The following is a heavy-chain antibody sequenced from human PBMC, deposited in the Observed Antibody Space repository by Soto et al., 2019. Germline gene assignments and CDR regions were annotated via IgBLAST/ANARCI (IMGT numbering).Heavy chain of an antibody. J-gene: IGHJ6*03. V-gene: IGHV4-39*01. D-gene: IGHD5-12*01. CDR2: IYYNGGT. CDR1: GGSIRSSSYY. Sequence: SETLSLTCTVSGGSIRSSSYYWGWIRQPPGKGLEWIGSIYYNGGTHYNPSLKSRVTISVDTSKNQFSLKLSSVTAADTAVYYCARLEETILRSLHYHMDVWGKGTTVTVSS. CDR3: ARLEETILRSLHYHMDV.